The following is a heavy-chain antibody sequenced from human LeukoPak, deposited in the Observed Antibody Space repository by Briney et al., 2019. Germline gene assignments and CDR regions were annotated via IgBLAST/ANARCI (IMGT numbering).Heavy chain of an antibody. CDR2: ISAYNGNT. D-gene: IGHD6-13*01. CDR1: GGTFSSYA. J-gene: IGHJ6*02. V-gene: IGHV1-18*01. CDR3: ARGTAAGSREGMDV. Sequence: ASVKVSCKASGGTFSSYAISWVRQAPGQGLEWMGWISAYNGNTNYAQKLQGRVTMTTDTSTSTAYMELSSLRSEDTAVYYCARGTAAGSREGMDVWGQGTTVTVSS.